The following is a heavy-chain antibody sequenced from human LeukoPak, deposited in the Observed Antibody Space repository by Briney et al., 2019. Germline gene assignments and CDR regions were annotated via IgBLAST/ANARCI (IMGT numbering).Heavy chain of an antibody. Sequence: PGGSLRLSCAASGFTFSSYEMNWVRQAPGKGLEWVSYISTSGTTIYYADSVKGRFTISRDNAKKSLYLQMNSPRAEDTAVYHCARINWLDPWGQGTLVTVSS. V-gene: IGHV3-48*03. CDR2: ISTSGTTI. CDR3: ARINWLDP. CDR1: GFTFSSYE. J-gene: IGHJ5*02.